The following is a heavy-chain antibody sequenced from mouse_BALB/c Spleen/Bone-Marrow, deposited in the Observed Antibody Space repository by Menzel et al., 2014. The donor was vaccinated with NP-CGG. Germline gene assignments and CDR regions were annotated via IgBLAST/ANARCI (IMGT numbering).Heavy chain of an antibody. V-gene: IGHV1-18*01. D-gene: IGHD2-10*02. Sequence: EVQLVESGPELVKPGASMKISCKASGYSFTGYTMNWVKRSHGKNLEWIGHINPYNGGTSQNQKFKGKATLTVDKSSSTAYMELLSLTSEDSAVYYCARHGYGNYVAMDYWGQGTSVTVSS. CDR1: GYSFTGYT. CDR3: ARHGYGNYVAMDY. CDR2: INPYNGGT. J-gene: IGHJ4*01.